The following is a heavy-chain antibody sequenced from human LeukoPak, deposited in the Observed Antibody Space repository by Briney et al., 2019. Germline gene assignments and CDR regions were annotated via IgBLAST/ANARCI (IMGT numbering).Heavy chain of an antibody. CDR3: ARDRPNSYQPGGY. V-gene: IGHV3-30*04. CDR1: GFAFTTYA. D-gene: IGHD2-2*01. Sequence: GSLSLSCAASGFAFTTYAMHWVRQAPGKGLEWVAFISYDGGDKYYAESVKGRFTISRDNSKNTLYLQMNSLRADDTAVYYCARDRPNSYQPGGYWGQGTLVTVSS. J-gene: IGHJ4*02. CDR2: ISYDGGDK.